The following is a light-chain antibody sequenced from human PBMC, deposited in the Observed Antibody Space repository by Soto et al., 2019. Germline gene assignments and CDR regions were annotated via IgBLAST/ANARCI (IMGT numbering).Light chain of an antibody. CDR3: QQRNIWHPVT. CDR2: GAS. J-gene: IGKJ5*01. Sequence: IVITHPPATQDFFSVGRATLSNKASQSVSSNLAWYQQNPGQAPRLLIYGASNRATGTPARFSGSGSGTDFTRTISSLEPEDSVVYYCQQRNIWHPVTFGQGTRLEIK. CDR1: QSVSSN. V-gene: IGKV3D-11*03.